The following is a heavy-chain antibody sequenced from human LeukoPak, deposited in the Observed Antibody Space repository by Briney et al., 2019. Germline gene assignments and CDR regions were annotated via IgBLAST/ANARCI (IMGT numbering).Heavy chain of an antibody. J-gene: IGHJ5*02. CDR3: ARDSGYSDGYGVDP. CDR2: IYDSGTT. D-gene: IGHD5-18*01. Sequence: SQTLSLTCTLPGGSISSYYWSWIRQPPGKGLEWIGDIYDSGTTNYNPSLKSRVTISIDTSRKQFSLNLSSVTAADTAVYYCARDSGYSDGYGVDPWGQGSLVTVSS. CDR1: GGSISSYY. V-gene: IGHV4-59*01.